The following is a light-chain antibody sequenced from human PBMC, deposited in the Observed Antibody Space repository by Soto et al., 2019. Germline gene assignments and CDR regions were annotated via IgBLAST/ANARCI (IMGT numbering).Light chain of an antibody. V-gene: IGLV1-40*01. CDR1: SSNIGAGYG. Sequence: QSVLTQPPSVSGAPGQRVTISCTGSSSNIGAGYGVYWYQLLPGTAPKLLIYANSDRPSGVPDRFSGSKSGSSASLAITGLQAEDEADYYCQSYDSSLSAVVFGGGTKLTVL. CDR2: ANS. CDR3: QSYDSSLSAVV. J-gene: IGLJ2*01.